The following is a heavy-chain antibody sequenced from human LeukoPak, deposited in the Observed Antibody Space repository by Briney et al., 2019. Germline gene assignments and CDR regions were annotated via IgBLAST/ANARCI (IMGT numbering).Heavy chain of an antibody. V-gene: IGHV3-33*01. J-gene: IGHJ4*02. D-gene: IGHD3-10*01. CDR2: IWSDGSNK. CDR3: DIGSAPFDY. Sequence: GGSLRLSCAASGFTFSSYGMHWVRQAPGKGLEWVAVIWSDGSNKNYADSVKVRFTISRDNSKNTLYLQMNSLRVEDTAMYATDIGSAPFDYWGQGALVTVSS. CDR1: GFTFSSYG.